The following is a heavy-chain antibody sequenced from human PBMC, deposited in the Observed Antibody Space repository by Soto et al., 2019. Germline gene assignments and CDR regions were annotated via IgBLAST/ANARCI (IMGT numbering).Heavy chain of an antibody. CDR2: FIPIFATP. D-gene: IGHD5-12*01. J-gene: IGHJ4*02. Sequence: QVQLVQSGAEVTKPGSSVKVSCKASVGTFSTSAINWVRQAPGQGLDWMGGFIPIFATPTYAQTFQGRVTITADESTSTAYMELSGLRSEDTAVYFCARRFSVTAWDYWGQGTLVTVSS. V-gene: IGHV1-69*01. CDR1: VGTFSTSA. CDR3: ARRFSVTAWDY.